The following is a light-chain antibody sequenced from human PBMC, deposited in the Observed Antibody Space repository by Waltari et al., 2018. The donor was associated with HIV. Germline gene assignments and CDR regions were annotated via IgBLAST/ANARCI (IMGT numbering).Light chain of an antibody. Sequence: QSALTQPPSASGSPGQSVTISCTGTSSDVGDNDYVSWYQQHPGKAPKVMIYEVSKRPSGAPDRISGSKSGNTASLTVSGLQAEDEADYFCTSYAGRDNLVFGGGTKLTV. J-gene: IGLJ2*01. V-gene: IGLV2-8*01. CDR2: EVS. CDR1: SSDVGDNDY. CDR3: TSYAGRDNLV.